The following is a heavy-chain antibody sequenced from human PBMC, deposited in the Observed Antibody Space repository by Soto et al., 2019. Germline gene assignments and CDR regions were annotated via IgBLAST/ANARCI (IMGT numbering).Heavy chain of an antibody. D-gene: IGHD3-9*01. CDR1: GGSISSGGYY. V-gene: IGHV4-31*03. J-gene: IGHJ4*02. CDR2: IYYSGST. CDR3: ARERKYYDILTQYFDY. Sequence: SETLSLTCTVSGGSISSGGYYWSWIRQHPGKGLEWIGYIYYSGSTYYNPSLKSRVTISVDTSKNQFSLKLSSVTAADTAVYYCARERKYYDILTQYFDYRGQGTLVTVSS.